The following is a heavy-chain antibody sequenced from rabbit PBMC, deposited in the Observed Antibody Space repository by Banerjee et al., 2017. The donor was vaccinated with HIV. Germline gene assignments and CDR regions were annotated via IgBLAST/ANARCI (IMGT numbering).Heavy chain of an antibody. CDR2: IVAGGSGST. CDR1: GFDFSSHYM. D-gene: IGHD6-1*01. V-gene: IGHV1S45*01. Sequence: QEQLKETGGGLVQPGGSLTLSCKASGFDFSSHYMNWVRQAPGKGLEWIACIVAGGSGSTYYANWAKGRFTISKTSSTTVTLQMTRLTAADTATYFCARRKTGDDGYDYEIYFNLWGQGTLVTVS. J-gene: IGHJ4*01. CDR3: ARRKTGDDGYDYEIYFNL.